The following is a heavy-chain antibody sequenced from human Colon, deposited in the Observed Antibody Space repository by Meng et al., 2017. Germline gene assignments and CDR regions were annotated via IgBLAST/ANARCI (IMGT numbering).Heavy chain of an antibody. Sequence: GGSLRLSCAASGFTVSSNYMAWVRQAPGKGLECISIIYTGGTTHYADSVRGRFTISRDNSKNIISLQLNNLRAEDTAVYYCAKQFNANYGDTFDIWGQGTMVTVSS. J-gene: IGHJ3*02. CDR2: IYTGGTT. CDR1: GFTVSSNY. V-gene: IGHV3-53*01. CDR3: AKQFNANYGDTFDI. D-gene: IGHD4/OR15-4a*01.